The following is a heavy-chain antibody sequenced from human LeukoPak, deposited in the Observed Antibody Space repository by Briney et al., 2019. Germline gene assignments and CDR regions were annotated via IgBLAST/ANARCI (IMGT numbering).Heavy chain of an antibody. J-gene: IGHJ3*02. D-gene: IGHD3-3*01. V-gene: IGHV4-59*13. CDR3: ARDQTYDFWSGYLDAFDI. CDR1: GGSISSYY. Sequence: SETLSLTCTVSGGSISSYYWSWNRQPPGKGLEWIGYIYYSGSTNYNPSLKSRVTISVDTSKNQFSLKLSSVTAADTAVYYCARDQTYDFWSGYLDAFDIWGQGTMVTVSS. CDR2: IYYSGST.